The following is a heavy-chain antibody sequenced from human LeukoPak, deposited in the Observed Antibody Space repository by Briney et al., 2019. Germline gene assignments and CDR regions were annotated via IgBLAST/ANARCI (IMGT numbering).Heavy chain of an antibody. CDR2: ISGSGHSI. CDR3: AREGPGRFSSSWYGDY. J-gene: IGHJ4*02. D-gene: IGHD6-13*01. V-gene: IGHV3-23*01. CDR1: GFIFSDYG. Sequence: GGSLRLSCAASGFIFSDYGMSWVRQAPGKGLEWVSGISGSGHSIYYADSVRGRFTISRDNSKNTLSVQMNSLRAEDTAVYYCAREGPGRFSSSWYGDYWGQGILVTVSS.